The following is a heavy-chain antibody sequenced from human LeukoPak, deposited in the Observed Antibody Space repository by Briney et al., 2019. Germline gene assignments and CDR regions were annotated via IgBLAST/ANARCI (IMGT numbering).Heavy chain of an antibody. CDR2: IYYSGST. D-gene: IGHD2-15*01. V-gene: IGHV4-59*01. CDR3: ARATGYCSGGSCSYFDY. Sequence: SETLSLTCTVSGGSISGYYWSWIRQPPGKGLEWIGYIYYSGSTNYNPSLKSRVNILVDTSKNQFSLKLSSVTTADTAVYYCARATGYCSGGSCSYFDYWGQGTRVTVSS. J-gene: IGHJ4*02. CDR1: GGSISGYY.